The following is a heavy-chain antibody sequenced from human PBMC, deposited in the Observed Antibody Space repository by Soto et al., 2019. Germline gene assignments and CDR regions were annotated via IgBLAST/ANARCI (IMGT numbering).Heavy chain of an antibody. CDR2: IYPGDSDT. CDR3: ARPQAWNYDYYYYYGMDV. CDR1: GYSFTSYW. V-gene: IGHV5-51*01. Sequence: PGESLKISCKGSGYSFTSYWIGWVRQMPGKGLEWMGIIYPGDSDTRYSPSFQGQVTISADKSISTAYLQWSSLKASDTAMYYCARPQAWNYDYYYYYGMDVWGQGTTVTVSS. J-gene: IGHJ6*02. D-gene: IGHD1-7*01.